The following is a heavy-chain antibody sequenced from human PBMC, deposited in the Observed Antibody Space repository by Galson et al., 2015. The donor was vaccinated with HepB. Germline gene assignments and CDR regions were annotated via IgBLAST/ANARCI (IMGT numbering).Heavy chain of an antibody. CDR1: GFTFSSYA. CDR2: ISSNGGST. D-gene: IGHD3-3*01. CDR3: ARAASVYVYYDFWSGYYDY. Sequence: SLRLSCAASGFTFSSYAMHWVRQAPGKGLEYVSAISSNGGSTYYANSVKGRFTISRDNSKSTLYLQMGSLRAEDMAVYYCARAASVYVYYDFWSGYYDYWGQGTLVTVSS. V-gene: IGHV3-64*01. J-gene: IGHJ4*02.